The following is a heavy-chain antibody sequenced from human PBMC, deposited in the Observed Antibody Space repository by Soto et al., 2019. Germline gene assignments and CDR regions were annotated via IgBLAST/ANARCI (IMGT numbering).Heavy chain of an antibody. CDR2: TYYRSKWYN. CDR1: GDSVSSNSAA. D-gene: IGHD2-15*01. Sequence: SQTLSLTCAISGDSVSSNSAAWNWIRQSPSRGLEWLGRTYYRSKWYNDYAVSVKSRITINPDTSKNQFSLQLNSVTPEDTAVYYCARYLADCSGGSCYSDSFDYWGQGTLVTVSS. V-gene: IGHV6-1*01. CDR3: ARYLADCSGGSCYSDSFDY. J-gene: IGHJ4*02.